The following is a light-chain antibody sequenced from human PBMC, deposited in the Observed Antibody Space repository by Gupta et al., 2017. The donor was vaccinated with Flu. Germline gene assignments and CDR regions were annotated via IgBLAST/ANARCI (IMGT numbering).Light chain of an antibody. CDR1: YSNLGTYDL. Sequence: SALTQPASVSGSPGQSITISFTGDYSNLGTYDLVSWYQQITGKAPRVLIFEVSRRASGVANRFSGSKSGNTASLTISGLPSEDEADYYCYAYEGRNDWVFGGGTRVTV. J-gene: IGLJ3*02. CDR3: YAYEGRNDWV. CDR2: EVS. V-gene: IGLV2-23*02.